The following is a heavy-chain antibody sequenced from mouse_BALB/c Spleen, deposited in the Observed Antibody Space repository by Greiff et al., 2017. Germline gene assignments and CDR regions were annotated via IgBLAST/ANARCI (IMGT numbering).Heavy chain of an antibody. J-gene: IGHJ4*01. CDR2: ISSGSSTI. CDR1: GFTFSSFG. D-gene: IGHD1-1*01. Sequence: EVKLMESGGGLVQPGGSRKLSCAASGFTFSSFGMHWVRQAPEKGLEWVAYISSGSSTIYYADTVKGRFTISRDNPKNTLFLQMTSLRSEDTAMYYCARTLRAMDYWGQGTSVTVSS. V-gene: IGHV5-17*02. CDR3: ARTLRAMDY.